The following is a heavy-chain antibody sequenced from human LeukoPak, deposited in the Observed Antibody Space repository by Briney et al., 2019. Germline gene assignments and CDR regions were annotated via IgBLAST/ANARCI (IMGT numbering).Heavy chain of an antibody. CDR3: ARVKGAVVVPAAIYYYYGMDV. CDR1: GGSISSYY. J-gene: IGHJ6*02. CDR2: IYYSGST. Sequence: SETLSLTCTVSGGSISSYYWSWIRQPPGKGLEWIGYIYYSGSTNYNPSLKSRVTILVDTSKNQFSLKLSSVTAADTAVYYCARVKGAVVVPAAIYYYYGMDVWGQGTTVTVSS. D-gene: IGHD2-2*01. V-gene: IGHV4-59*01.